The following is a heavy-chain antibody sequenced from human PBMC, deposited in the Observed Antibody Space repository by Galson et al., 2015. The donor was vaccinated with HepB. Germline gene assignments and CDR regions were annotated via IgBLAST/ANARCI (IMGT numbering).Heavy chain of an antibody. V-gene: IGHV1-46*01. CDR2: INPSGGST. Sequence: SVKVSCKASGYTFTSYYMHWVRQAPGQGLEWMGIINPSGGSTSYAQKFQGRVTMTRDTSTSTVYMELSSLRSEDTAVYYCARDPPRSIAVAGTDFDYWGQGTLVTVSS. J-gene: IGHJ4*02. CDR3: ARDPPRSIAVAGTDFDY. D-gene: IGHD6-19*01. CDR1: GYTFTSYY.